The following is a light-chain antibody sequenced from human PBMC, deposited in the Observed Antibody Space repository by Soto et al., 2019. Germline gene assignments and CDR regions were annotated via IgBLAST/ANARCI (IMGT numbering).Light chain of an antibody. J-gene: IGKJ1*01. CDR3: QQYVSSVT. CDR1: QSVDSSF. CDR2: GAS. V-gene: IGKV3-20*01. Sequence: LTQSPGSLSLSPGERATLSCRASQSVDSSFFAWYQKKPGQAPRLLIYGASKRATGIPDRFSGSGSGTDFPLTISRLEPEDFAVYYCQQYVSSVTFGQGTK.